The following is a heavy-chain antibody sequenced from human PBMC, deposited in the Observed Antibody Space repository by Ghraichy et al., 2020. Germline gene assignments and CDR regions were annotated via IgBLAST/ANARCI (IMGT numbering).Heavy chain of an antibody. CDR2: INGDGSST. J-gene: IGHJ3*02. Sequence: VSRINGDGSSTSYADSVRGRFTISRDNAKNTLHLQMNSLRGEDKAVFYCARGQWLPDDVFNIWGQVT. V-gene: IGHV3-74*01. D-gene: IGHD6-19*01. CDR3: ARGQWLPDDVFNI.